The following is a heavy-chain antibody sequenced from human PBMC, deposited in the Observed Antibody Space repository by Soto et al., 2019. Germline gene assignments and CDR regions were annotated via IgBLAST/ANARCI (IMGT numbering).Heavy chain of an antibody. CDR2: INPSGGST. J-gene: IGHJ4*02. D-gene: IGHD3-22*01. CDR1: GYTFTSYY. CDR3: AREWFDYDSSGYPLSFDY. Sequence: GASVKVSCKASGYTFTSYYMHWVRQAPGQGLEWMGIINPSGGSTSYAQKFQGRVTMTRDTSTSTVYMELSSLRSEDTAVYYCAREWFDYDSSGYPLSFDYWGQGTLVTVSS. V-gene: IGHV1-46*01.